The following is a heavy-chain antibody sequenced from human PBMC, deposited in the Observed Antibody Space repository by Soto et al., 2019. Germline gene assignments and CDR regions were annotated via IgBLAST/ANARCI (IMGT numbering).Heavy chain of an antibody. V-gene: IGHV4-30-4*01. CDR3: ARKGWPDVFDI. CDR2: IYYSGST. Sequence: QVQLQESGPGLVKPSQTLSLTCTVSGGSISSGDYYWSWIRQPPGKGLEWIGYIYYSGSTYYKSSLKSRVIISLDTSKNQFSLTLSSVTAAGTAVYYCARKGWPDVFDIWGQGAMVTVSS. CDR1: GGSISSGDYY. J-gene: IGHJ3*02.